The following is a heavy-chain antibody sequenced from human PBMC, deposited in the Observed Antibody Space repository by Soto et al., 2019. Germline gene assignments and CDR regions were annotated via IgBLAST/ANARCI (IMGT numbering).Heavy chain of an antibody. Sequence: GASVKGSCKASGYTFTSYAMHWVRQAPGQRLEWMGWINAGNGNTKYSQKFQGRVTITRDTSASTAYMELSSLRSEDTAVYYCARSWGSGYSGWFDPWGQGTLVTVSS. CDR1: GYTFTSYA. J-gene: IGHJ5*02. V-gene: IGHV1-3*01. D-gene: IGHD3-3*01. CDR2: INAGNGNT. CDR3: ARSWGSGYSGWFDP.